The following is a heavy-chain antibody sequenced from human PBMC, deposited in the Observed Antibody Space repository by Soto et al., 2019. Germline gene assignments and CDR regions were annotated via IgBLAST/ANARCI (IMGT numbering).Heavy chain of an antibody. J-gene: IGHJ4*02. CDR1: GESISSGGYY. Sequence: QVQLQESGPGLVKASQTLSLICSVSGESISSGGYYWSWIRHHPGKGLEWIGYIYDSESPYYNPSQKSRVTISMDTSKNNFAMKLSSVTAAHTPVYYCTRASSSSSAADYWGQGTLITVSS. CDR3: TRASSSSSAADY. CDR2: IYDSESP. D-gene: IGHD6-6*01. V-gene: IGHV4-31*03.